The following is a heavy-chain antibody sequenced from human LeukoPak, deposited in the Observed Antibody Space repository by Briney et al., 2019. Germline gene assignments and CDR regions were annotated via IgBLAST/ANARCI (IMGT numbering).Heavy chain of an antibody. CDR3: AKAGSHSPYYALDV. CDR1: GITFNSYA. Sequence: GGSLRLSCAASGITFNSYAMSWVRQAPGKGLEWVSTISFSGGSTYYADSVKGRFSISRDNSNNTLYLQTSSLRAEDTAVYYCAKAGSHSPYYALDVWGQGTTVTVSS. D-gene: IGHD2-15*01. CDR2: ISFSGGST. V-gene: IGHV3-23*01. J-gene: IGHJ6*02.